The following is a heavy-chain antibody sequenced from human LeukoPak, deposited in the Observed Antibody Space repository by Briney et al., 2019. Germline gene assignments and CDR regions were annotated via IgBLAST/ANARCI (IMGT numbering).Heavy chain of an antibody. CDR1: GAPISSYY. J-gene: IGHJ4*02. V-gene: IGHV4-4*07. CDR3: ARLREGSMATIQD. CDR2: IYATGST. D-gene: IGHD5-24*01. Sequence: SETLSLTCTVSGAPISSYYWSWIRQPAGKGLEWIGRIYATGSTNYNPSLKSRVSMSVDASKNQFSLKLGSVTAADTAVYYCARLREGSMATIQDWGQGTLVTVSS.